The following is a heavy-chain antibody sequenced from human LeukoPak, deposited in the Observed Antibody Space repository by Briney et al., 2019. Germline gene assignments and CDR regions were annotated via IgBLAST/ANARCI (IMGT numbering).Heavy chain of an antibody. Sequence: PSETLSLTCTVSGGSISSSYWSWIRQPPGKGLEWIGYAYYSGSTNYNPSLKSRVTISVDTSKNHFPLKLSSVTAADTAVYYCARDPSLRGWFDPWGQGTLVTVSS. V-gene: IGHV4-59*01. D-gene: IGHD4-17*01. CDR2: AYYSGST. CDR1: GGSISSSY. CDR3: ARDPSLRGWFDP. J-gene: IGHJ5*02.